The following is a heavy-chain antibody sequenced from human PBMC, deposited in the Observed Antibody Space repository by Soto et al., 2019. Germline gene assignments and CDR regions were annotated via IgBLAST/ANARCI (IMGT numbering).Heavy chain of an antibody. Sequence: QVQLVQPGAEMKSPGSSVKVSCKATGYIFIGSYLHWIRQAPGQGPEWMGSIYPATGDTDYAQTYQGRVILTGDTAIGTAYMELKWLTFDDTGMYYCARGPSEWGQGTLVTVSS. CDR1: GYIFIGSY. V-gene: IGHV1-2*02. CDR2: IYPATGDT. J-gene: IGHJ4*02. CDR3: ARGPSE.